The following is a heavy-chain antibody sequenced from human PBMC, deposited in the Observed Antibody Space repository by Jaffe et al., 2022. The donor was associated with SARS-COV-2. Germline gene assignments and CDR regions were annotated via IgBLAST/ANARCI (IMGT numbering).Heavy chain of an antibody. CDR3: ARAYSSSSIGGAFDI. D-gene: IGHD6-13*01. CDR2: IYYSGST. Sequence: QLQLQESGPGLVKPSETLSLTCTVSGGSISSSSYYWGWIRQPPGKGLEWIGSIYYSGSTYYNPSLKSRVTISVDTSKNQFSLKLSSVTAADTAVYYCARAYSSSSIGGAFDIWGQGTMVTVSS. V-gene: IGHV4-39*01. J-gene: IGHJ3*02. CDR1: GGSISSSSYY.